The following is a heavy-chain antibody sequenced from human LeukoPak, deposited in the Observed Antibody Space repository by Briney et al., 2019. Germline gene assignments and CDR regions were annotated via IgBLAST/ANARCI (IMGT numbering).Heavy chain of an antibody. D-gene: IGHD3-22*01. CDR1: GYTFTGYY. CDR3: AREYYYDSSGYYAFDI. V-gene: IGHV1-2*02. CDR2: INPNSGGT. Sequence: GASVKVSCKASGYTFTGYYMHWVRQAPGQGLEWMGWINPNSGGTNYAQKFQGRVTMTRDTSISTAYMELSSLRSEDTAVYYCAREYYYDSSGYYAFDIWGQGTMVTVSS. J-gene: IGHJ3*02.